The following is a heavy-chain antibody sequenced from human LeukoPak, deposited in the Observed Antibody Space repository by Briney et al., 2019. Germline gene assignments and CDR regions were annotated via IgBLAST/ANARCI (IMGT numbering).Heavy chain of an antibody. Sequence: PSETLSLTCTVSGGSISRSSYYWGWIRQPPGKGLEWIGSIYFSGSTYYNPSLKSRVTISVDTSKNQFSLRLTSVTAADTAVYYYGRKRLCRGYGWLVRPYFDYWGQGTLVTVSS. J-gene: IGHJ4*02. V-gene: IGHV4-39*01. CDR1: GGSISRSSYY. CDR2: IYFSGST. D-gene: IGHD5-12*01. CDR3: GRKRLCRGYGWLVRPYFDY.